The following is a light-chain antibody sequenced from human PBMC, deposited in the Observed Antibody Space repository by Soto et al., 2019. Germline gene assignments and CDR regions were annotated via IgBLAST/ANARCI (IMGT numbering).Light chain of an antibody. CDR2: VGTGGIVG. CDR1: SGYSNYK. V-gene: IGLV9-49*01. Sequence: QSVLTQPPSASASLGASVTLTCTLSSGYSNYKVDWYQQRPGKGPRFVVRVGTGGIVGSKGDGIPDRFSVLGSGLNRYLTIKNIQEEDESDYHCGADHGSGSNFVKVFGGGTQLTVL. J-gene: IGLJ7*01. CDR3: GADHGSGSNFVKV.